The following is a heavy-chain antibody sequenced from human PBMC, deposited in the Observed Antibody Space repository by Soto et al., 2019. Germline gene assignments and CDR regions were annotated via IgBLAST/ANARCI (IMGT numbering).Heavy chain of an antibody. Sequence: HPGGSLRLSCAASGFTFDDYAMHWVRQAPGKGLEWVSGISWNSGSIGYADSVKGRFTISRDNAKNSLYLQMNSLRAEDTALYYCAKDIQGFGELPDIYYYYGMDVWGQGTTVTVSS. V-gene: IGHV3-9*01. D-gene: IGHD3-10*01. CDR1: GFTFDDYA. CDR2: ISWNSGSI. CDR3: AKDIQGFGELPDIYYYYGMDV. J-gene: IGHJ6*02.